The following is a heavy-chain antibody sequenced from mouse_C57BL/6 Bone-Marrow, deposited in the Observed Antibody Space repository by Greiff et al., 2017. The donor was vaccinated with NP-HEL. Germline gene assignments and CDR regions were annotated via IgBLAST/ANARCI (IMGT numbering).Heavy chain of an antibody. V-gene: IGHV5-9-1*02. CDR2: ISSGGDYI. CDR1: GFTFSSYA. D-gene: IGHD2-3*01. J-gene: IGHJ1*03. CDR3: TRDLPYDYWYFDV. Sequence: EVMLVESGEGLVKPGGSLKLSCAASGFTFSSYAMSWVRQTPEKRLEWVAYISSGGDYIYYADTVKGRFTISRDNARNTLYLQMSSLKSEDTAMYYCTRDLPYDYWYFDVWGTGTTVTVSS.